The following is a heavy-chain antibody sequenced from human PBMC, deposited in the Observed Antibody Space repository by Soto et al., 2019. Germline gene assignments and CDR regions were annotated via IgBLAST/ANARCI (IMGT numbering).Heavy chain of an antibody. V-gene: IGHV1-69*01. D-gene: IGHD1-1*01. Sequence: SVKVSCKASGYTFTKLSIHWVRQAPGQGLQWMGGINPNVGTANYAQKFQGRVTMTEDASTDTAYMELSSLRSEDTAVYYCARETGPLDYWGQGTLVTVSS. CDR2: INPNVGTA. CDR3: ARETGPLDY. CDR1: GYTFTKLS. J-gene: IGHJ4*02.